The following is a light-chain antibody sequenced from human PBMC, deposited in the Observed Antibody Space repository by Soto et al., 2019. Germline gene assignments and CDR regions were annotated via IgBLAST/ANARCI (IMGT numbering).Light chain of an antibody. Sequence: QSVLTQPPSVSGAPGQRVTISCTGSNSNIGAGHAAQWYQQPPGTTPKLLIYDNNRRPSGVPVRFSGSRSGTSASLAITGLQAEDEAAYYCQSYDNDLSVVFGGGTQLTVL. CDR3: QSYDNDLSVV. CDR2: DNN. V-gene: IGLV1-40*01. J-gene: IGLJ2*01. CDR1: NSNIGAGHA.